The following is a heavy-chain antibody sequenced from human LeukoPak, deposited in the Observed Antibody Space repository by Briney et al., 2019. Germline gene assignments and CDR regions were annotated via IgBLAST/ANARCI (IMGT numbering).Heavy chain of an antibody. V-gene: IGHV3-48*01. CDR1: GFTFSSFA. CDR2: ISVGSGTI. J-gene: IGHJ5*02. CDR3: ARGRFSKSSNCFDP. D-gene: IGHD3-16*01. Sequence: GRSLRLSCAASGFTFSSFAMNWVRQAPGKGLEWLSYISVGSGTIYYADSVKGRFTISRDNAKNSLYLQMNSLRAEDTAVYYCARGRFSKSSNCFDPWGQGTLVTVSS.